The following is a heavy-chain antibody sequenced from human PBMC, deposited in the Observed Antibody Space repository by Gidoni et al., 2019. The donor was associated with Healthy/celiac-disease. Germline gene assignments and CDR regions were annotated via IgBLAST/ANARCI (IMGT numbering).Heavy chain of an antibody. CDR1: GFTFSDHY. CDR3: ARDSTGGRDY. D-gene: IGHD3-16*01. V-gene: IGHV3-11*06. Sequence: QVQLVESGGGLVKPGGSLRLPCAASGFTFSDHYMSWIRQAPGKGLEWVSYISSSSSYTNYADSGKGRFTISRDNAKNSLYLQMNSLRAEETAVYYCARDSTGGRDYWGQGTLVTVSS. CDR2: ISSSSSYT. J-gene: IGHJ4*02.